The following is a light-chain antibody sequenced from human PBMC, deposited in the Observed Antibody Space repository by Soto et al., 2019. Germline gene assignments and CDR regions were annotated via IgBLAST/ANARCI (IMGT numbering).Light chain of an antibody. V-gene: IGKV3-20*01. J-gene: IGKJ1*01. Sequence: EIVLTQSPGTLSLSPGERATLSCRASQSVSSYLAWYQQKPGQAPRLLIYGASSRATGIPDRFSGSGSGTDFTLTINSLEPEDFAVYYCQQYGSSSRTFGQGTRVEIK. CDR3: QQYGSSSRT. CDR1: QSVSSY. CDR2: GAS.